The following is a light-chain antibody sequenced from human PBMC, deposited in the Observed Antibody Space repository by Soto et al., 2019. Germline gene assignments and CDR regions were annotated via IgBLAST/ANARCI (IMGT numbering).Light chain of an antibody. CDR1: QRLLHSNGYNY. CDR2: LDS. CDR3: MQSLETPWT. V-gene: IGKV2-28*01. J-gene: IGKJ1*01. Sequence: IVMTQSPLSLTVTPGEPASISCRSSQRLLHSNGYNYLEWYLQKPGQSPQLLINLDSDRASGVPDRFSGSGSGTDFTVKISRVEAEDVGLYYCMQSLETPWTFGQGTKVEIK.